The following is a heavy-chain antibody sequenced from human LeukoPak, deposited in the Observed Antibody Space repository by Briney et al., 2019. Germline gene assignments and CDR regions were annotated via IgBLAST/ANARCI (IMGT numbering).Heavy chain of an antibody. CDR3: ARGRFLDAFDI. CDR1: GGSISGFY. J-gene: IGHJ3*02. Sequence: SETLSLTCTVSGGSISGFYWSWVRQPPPKGLELIGYIYYSGSTKYKPSRKSRVTISVDTSKNHSSLKLSSVNAADTAVYYCARGRFLDAFDIWGQGTMVTVSS. CDR2: IYYSGST. D-gene: IGHD3-3*01. V-gene: IGHV4-59*01.